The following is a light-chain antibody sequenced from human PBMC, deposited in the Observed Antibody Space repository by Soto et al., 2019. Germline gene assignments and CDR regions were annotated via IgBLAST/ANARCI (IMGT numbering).Light chain of an antibody. V-gene: IGLV3-9*01. CDR1: NIGSKN. CDR3: HVWDSSTVV. CDR2: RDT. Sequence: SYELTQPLSVSVALGQTARITCAGNNIGSKNVHWYQLNPGQAPVLVIYRDTNRPSGIPERFSGSNSGNTATLAIRGAQVGDDADYYCHVWDSSTVVFGGGTKLTVL. J-gene: IGLJ3*02.